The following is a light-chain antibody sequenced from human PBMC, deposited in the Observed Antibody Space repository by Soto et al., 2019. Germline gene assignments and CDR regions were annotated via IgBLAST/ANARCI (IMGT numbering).Light chain of an antibody. CDR2: AAS. Sequence: DIQMTQSPSSLSASVGDRVTITCRARQSISSYLNWYQQKPGKAPKLLIYAASSLQSVVPSRFSGSGSGTDFTLTISSLQPEDFATYYCQQSYSTPHPFGPGTKVAIK. J-gene: IGKJ3*01. CDR3: QQSYSTPHP. V-gene: IGKV1-39*01. CDR1: QSISSY.